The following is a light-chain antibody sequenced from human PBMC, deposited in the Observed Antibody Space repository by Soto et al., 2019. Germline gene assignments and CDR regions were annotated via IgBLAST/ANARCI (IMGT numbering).Light chain of an antibody. CDR2: AFS. V-gene: IGKV1-39*01. Sequence: DIQMTQSPSSLSASVGDRVTITCRASQNIRNYLNWYQQKPGEAPKLLVSAFSSLETGVPSRFSGSGSRTDCTLTISRLQPEDFATYYCQRSYNTPRTFGQGTKVDI. CDR1: QNIRNY. J-gene: IGKJ1*01. CDR3: QRSYNTPRT.